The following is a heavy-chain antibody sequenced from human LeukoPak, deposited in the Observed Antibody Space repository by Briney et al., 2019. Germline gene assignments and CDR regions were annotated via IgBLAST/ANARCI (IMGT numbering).Heavy chain of an antibody. CDR1: GGTFSSYA. CDR2: IIPIFGTA. J-gene: IGHJ4*02. D-gene: IGHD6-13*01. Sequence: SVKVSCKASGGTFSSYAISWVRQAPGQGLEWMGGIIPIFGTANYAQKFQGRVTITTDESTSTAYMELSSLRSEDTAVYYCARDGIAAAGKFDYWGQGTLVTVSS. CDR3: ARDGIAAAGKFDY. V-gene: IGHV1-69*05.